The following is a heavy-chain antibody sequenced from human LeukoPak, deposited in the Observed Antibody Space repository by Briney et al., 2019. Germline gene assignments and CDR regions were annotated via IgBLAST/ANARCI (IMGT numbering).Heavy chain of an antibody. Sequence: SETLSLTCTVSGGSISSYYWSWIRQPPGMGLEWIGYIYYSGSTNYNPSLKSRVTISVDTSKNQFSLKLSSVTAADTAVYYCARDDCSSTSCYIGAFDIWGQGTMVTVSS. CDR3: ARDDCSSTSCYIGAFDI. V-gene: IGHV4-59*01. CDR2: IYYSGST. J-gene: IGHJ3*02. CDR1: GGSISSYY. D-gene: IGHD2-2*02.